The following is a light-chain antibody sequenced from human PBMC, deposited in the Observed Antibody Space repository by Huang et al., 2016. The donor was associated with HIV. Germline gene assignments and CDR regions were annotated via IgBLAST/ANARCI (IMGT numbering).Light chain of an antibody. CDR1: QSLLHSNGYNY. CDR2: LGS. Sequence: DIVMTQSPLSLSVTPGEPASISCRSSQSLLHSNGYNYLDWYLQKPGQSPHLLIYLGSKRASGVPGRFRGSGSGTDFALKISRLEAEDVGVYYCMQGLRTPFTFGPGTKVDI. J-gene: IGKJ3*01. CDR3: MQGLRTPFT. V-gene: IGKV2-28*01.